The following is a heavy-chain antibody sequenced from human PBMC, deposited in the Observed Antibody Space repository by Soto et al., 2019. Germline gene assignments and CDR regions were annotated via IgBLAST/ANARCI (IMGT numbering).Heavy chain of an antibody. Sequence: QVQLQESGPGLVKPSETLSLTCTVSGGSISSYYWSWIRQPPGKGLEWIGYIYYSGSTNYIPTLKSRVTISVDTSKNQFSLKLSSVTAADTAVYYCARVYGDYLDYWGQGTLVTVSS. CDR3: ARVYGDYLDY. J-gene: IGHJ4*02. CDR2: IYYSGST. CDR1: GGSISSYY. V-gene: IGHV4-59*01. D-gene: IGHD4-17*01.